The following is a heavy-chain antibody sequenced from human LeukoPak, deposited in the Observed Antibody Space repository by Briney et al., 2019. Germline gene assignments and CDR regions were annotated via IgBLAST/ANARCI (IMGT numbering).Heavy chain of an antibody. J-gene: IGHJ6*03. D-gene: IGHD2-15*01. CDR3: ARVRCSGGSCPYYYYYYYMDV. Sequence: PSETLSLTCTVSGGSINDYFWTWIRQPPGKGLEWIGSIHYSGSTYYNPSLQSRVTISIDTSKNQFSLKLRFVTAADTAVYYCARVRCSGGSCPYYYYYYYMDVWGKGTTVTVSS. V-gene: IGHV4-39*07. CDR2: IHYSGST. CDR1: GGSINDYF.